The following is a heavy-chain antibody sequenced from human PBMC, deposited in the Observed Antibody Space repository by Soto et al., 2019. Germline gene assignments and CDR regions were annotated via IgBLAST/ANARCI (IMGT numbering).Heavy chain of an antibody. D-gene: IGHD4-17*01. Sequence: PGGSLRLSCAASGFTFSSYGMHWVRQAPGKGLEWVAVISYDGSNKYYADSVKGRFTISRDNSKNTLYLQMNSLRAEDTAVYYCANPDYYYFDYWGQGTLVTVSS. V-gene: IGHV3-30*18. CDR3: ANPDYYYFDY. CDR1: GFTFSSYG. CDR2: ISYDGSNK. J-gene: IGHJ4*02.